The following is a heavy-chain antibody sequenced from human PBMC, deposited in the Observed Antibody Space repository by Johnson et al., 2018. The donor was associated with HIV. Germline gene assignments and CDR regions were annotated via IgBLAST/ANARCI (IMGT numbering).Heavy chain of an antibody. V-gene: IGHV3-30*03. CDR2: ISYDGSNE. Sequence: QVQLVESGGGVVRPGGSLRLSCAASGFSFDDYGMSWVRQVPGKGLEWVAVISYDGSNEYYADSVKGRFTISRDNSKNTLYLQMSSLRAGDTAVYYCARGRASWELYDAFEIWGQGTMVIVSS. J-gene: IGHJ3*02. CDR3: ARGRASWELYDAFEI. CDR1: GFSFDDYG. D-gene: IGHD1-26*01.